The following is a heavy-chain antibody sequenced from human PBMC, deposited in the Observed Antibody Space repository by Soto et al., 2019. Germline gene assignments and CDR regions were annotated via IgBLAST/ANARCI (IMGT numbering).Heavy chain of an antibody. J-gene: IGHJ4*01. D-gene: IGHD3-22*01. CDR2: IKSKSDGGTT. CDR1: GFTFSNAW. Sequence: PGGSLRLSCAASGFTFSNAWINWVRQAPGKGLEWVGRIKSKSDGGTTDYAAPVKGRFAISRDDSKNLVYMQMNSLKTEDTAVYYCSTDSYINILVVLLDYWGHGTLVTVSS. V-gene: IGHV3-15*07. CDR3: STDSYINILVVLLDY.